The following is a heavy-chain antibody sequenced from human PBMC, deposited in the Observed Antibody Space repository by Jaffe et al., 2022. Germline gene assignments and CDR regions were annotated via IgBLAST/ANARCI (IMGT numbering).Heavy chain of an antibody. CDR2: IRSDETKK. CDR3: AKDARRVYNDFWSGVPPDPDYSYYYMDV. Sequence: QVQLVESGGGVVQPGGSLRLSCQASGFSFNAYGMHWVRQAPGKGLEWMAFIRSDETKKYYADSLKGRSTIARVNSKNTLYLQMDSLRVEDTAVYYCAKDARRVYNDFWSGVPPDPDYSYYYMDVWGKGTPVTVS. D-gene: IGHD3-3*01. V-gene: IGHV3-30*02. CDR1: GFSFNAYG. J-gene: IGHJ6*03.